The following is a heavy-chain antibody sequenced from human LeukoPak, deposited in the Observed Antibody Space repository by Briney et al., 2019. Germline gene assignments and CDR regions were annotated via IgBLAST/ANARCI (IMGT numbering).Heavy chain of an antibody. CDR2: IIPIFGTA. V-gene: IGHV1-69*06. Sequence: GASVKVSCKASGGTFSSYAISWVRQAPGQGLEWMGGIIPIFGTANYAQKFQGRVTITADKSTSTAYMELSSLRSEDTAVYYCAREGTQWSGYQLLWSGVDYWGQGTLVTVSS. J-gene: IGHJ4*02. CDR1: GGTFSSYA. D-gene: IGHD2-2*01. CDR3: AREGTQWSGYQLLWSGVDY.